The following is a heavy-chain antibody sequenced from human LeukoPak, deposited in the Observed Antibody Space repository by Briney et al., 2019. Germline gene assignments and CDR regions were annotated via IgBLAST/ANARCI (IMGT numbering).Heavy chain of an antibody. V-gene: IGHV3-30*02. CDR1: GFTFSSYG. CDR2: IRYDGSNK. CDR3: AKDGPNYDILTGYMFDP. J-gene: IGHJ5*02. Sequence: PGGSLRLSCAASGFTFSSYGMHWVRQAPGKGLERVAFIRYDGSNKYYADSVKGRFTISRDNSKNTLYLQMNSLRAEDTAVYYCAKDGPNYDILTGYMFDPWGQGTLVTVSS. D-gene: IGHD3-9*01.